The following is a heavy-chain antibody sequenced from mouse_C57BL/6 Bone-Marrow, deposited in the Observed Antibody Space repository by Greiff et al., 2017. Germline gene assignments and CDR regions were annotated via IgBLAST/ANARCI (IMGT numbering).Heavy chain of an antibody. Sequence: EVQLVESGGGLVKPGGSLKLSCAASGFTFSDYGMHWVRQAPEKGLEWVAYISSGSSTIYYADTVKGRFTISRDNAKNTLFLQMTSLRSEDTAMYYCARRGITTVVAVYYFDYWGQGTTLTVSS. CDR3: ARRGITTVVAVYYFDY. J-gene: IGHJ2*01. D-gene: IGHD1-1*01. CDR1: GFTFSDYG. V-gene: IGHV5-17*01. CDR2: ISSGSSTI.